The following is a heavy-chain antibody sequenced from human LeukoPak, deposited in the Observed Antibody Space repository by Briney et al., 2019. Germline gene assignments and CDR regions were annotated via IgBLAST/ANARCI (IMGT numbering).Heavy chain of an antibody. J-gene: IGHJ4*02. Sequence: PSETLSLTCTVSGGSISSSSYYWGWIRQPPGKGLESIGTIYYSGSTYYNPSLKSRVTISVDTSKNQFSLKLSSVTAADTAVYYCARSPNNWGQLRINYFDYWGQGTLVTVSS. V-gene: IGHV4-39*07. CDR2: IYYSGST. D-gene: IGHD7-27*01. CDR3: ARSPNNWGQLRINYFDY. CDR1: GGSISSSSYY.